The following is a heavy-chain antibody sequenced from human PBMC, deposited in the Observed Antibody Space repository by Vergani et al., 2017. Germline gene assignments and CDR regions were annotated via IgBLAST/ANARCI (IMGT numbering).Heavy chain of an antibody. Sequence: EVHLVESGGGLVQPGRSLRLSCAASGFTFSSYAMSWVRQVPGKGLEWVSGISGSGGNTYYANSVKGRFTISRDNSKNTLYLQMNSLRADDTAVYYCAKGVYCSSTSCYEGRGYYYGMGVWGQGTTVTFSS. CDR3: AKGVYCSSTSCYEGRGYYYGMGV. D-gene: IGHD2-2*01. CDR1: GFTFSSYA. J-gene: IGHJ6*02. CDR2: ISGSGGNT. V-gene: IGHV3-23*04.